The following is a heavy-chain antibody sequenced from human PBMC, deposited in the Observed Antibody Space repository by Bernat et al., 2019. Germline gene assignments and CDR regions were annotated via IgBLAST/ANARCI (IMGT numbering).Heavy chain of an antibody. CDR3: ARGGGDYGDYVGYYYYMDV. Sequence: QVQLVESGGGVVQPGRSLRLSCAASGFTFSSYGMHWVRQAPGKGLEWVAVIWYDGSNKYYADSVKGRFTISRDNSKHAVYLQMNSLRAEDTAVYYCARGGGDYGDYVGYYYYMDVWGKGTTVTVSS. CDR2: IWYDGSNK. D-gene: IGHD4-17*01. CDR1: GFTFSSYG. J-gene: IGHJ6*03. V-gene: IGHV3-33*01.